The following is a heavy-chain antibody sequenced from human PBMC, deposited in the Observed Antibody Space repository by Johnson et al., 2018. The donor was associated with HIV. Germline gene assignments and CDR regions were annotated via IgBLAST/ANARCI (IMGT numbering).Heavy chain of an antibody. CDR1: GFTFSSYA. Sequence: QVQLVESGGGVVQPGRSLRLSCEASGFTFSSYAMHWVRQAPGKGLEWVAVISYDGSNKYYADSVKGRFTISRDNSKNTLYLQMNSLRAEDTAVYYCAKPSTESAFDIWGQGTMVTVSS. CDR3: AKPSTESAFDI. J-gene: IGHJ3*02. D-gene: IGHD1-1*01. CDR2: ISYDGSNK. V-gene: IGHV3-30*18.